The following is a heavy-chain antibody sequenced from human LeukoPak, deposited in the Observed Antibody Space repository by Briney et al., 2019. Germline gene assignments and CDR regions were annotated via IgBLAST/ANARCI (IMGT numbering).Heavy chain of an antibody. V-gene: IGHV1-18*01. CDR3: AKDWHILTGRNCFDP. CDR2: VSPYSGDT. J-gene: IGHJ5*02. Sequence: ASVKVSCKASGYTFKNYGISWVRQAPGQGLEWMGWVSPYSGDTNYAQKFQGRVTMSTDTSTTIAYMELRSLRFDDTAIYYCAKDWHILTGRNCFDPWGQGTLVTVSS. CDR1: GYTFKNYG. D-gene: IGHD3-9*01.